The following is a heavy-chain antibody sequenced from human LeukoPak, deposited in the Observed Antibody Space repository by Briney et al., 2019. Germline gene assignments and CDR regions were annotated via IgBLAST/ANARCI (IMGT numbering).Heavy chain of an antibody. CDR2: ISGSGGST. D-gene: IGHD2-15*01. J-gene: IGHJ5*02. CDR3: TRYSKDDGWLDP. CDR1: GFTFSSYA. Sequence: PGGSLRLSCAASGFTFSSYAMSWVRQAPGKGLEWVSAISGSGGSTYYADSVKGRFTIFRDTSQNSLFLQMYSPRVEDAAIYYCTRYSKDDGWLDPWGQGTLVSVSS. V-gene: IGHV3-23*01.